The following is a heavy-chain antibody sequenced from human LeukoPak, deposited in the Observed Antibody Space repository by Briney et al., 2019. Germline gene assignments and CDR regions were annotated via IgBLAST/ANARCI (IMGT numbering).Heavy chain of an antibody. CDR3: ARGRYYDNSVYYYFDY. CDR2: ISGSGGST. D-gene: IGHD3-22*01. CDR1: GFTFSSYA. Sequence: GGSLRLSCAASGFTFSSYAMSWVRQAPGMGLAWVSAISGSGGSTYYADSVKGRFTISRDTSKNTLYLQMNSLRAEDTAVYSCARGRYYDNSVYYYFDYWGQGTLVTASS. J-gene: IGHJ4*02. V-gene: IGHV3-23*01.